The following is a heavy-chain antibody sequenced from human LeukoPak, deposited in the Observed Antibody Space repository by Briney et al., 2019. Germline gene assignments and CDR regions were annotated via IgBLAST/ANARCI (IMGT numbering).Heavy chain of an antibody. D-gene: IGHD3-22*01. J-gene: IGHJ4*02. V-gene: IGHV1-69*10. Sequence: ASVKVSCKASGGTFSSYAISWVRQAPGQGLEWMGGIIPIFGIANYAQKFQGRVTITADKSTSTAYMELSSLRSEDTAVYCCARDKSGGGYYYEDVVYFDYWGQGTLVTVSS. CDR2: IIPIFGIA. CDR1: GGTFSSYA. CDR3: ARDKSGGGYYYEDVVYFDY.